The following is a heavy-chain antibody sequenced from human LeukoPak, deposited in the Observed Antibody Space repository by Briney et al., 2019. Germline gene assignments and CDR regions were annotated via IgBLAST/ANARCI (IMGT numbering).Heavy chain of an antibody. D-gene: IGHD5-18*01. Sequence: PGGSLRLSCAGSGFTFSSYAMSWVRQAPGKGLESGSAISGSGGSTYYADSVKGRFTISRDNSKNTLYLQMNSLTDEETDVYYCAKDSTSIQIQFDYWGQGTLVTVSS. V-gene: IGHV3-23*01. CDR2: ISGSGGST. J-gene: IGHJ4*02. CDR1: GFTFSSYA. CDR3: AKDSTSIQIQFDY.